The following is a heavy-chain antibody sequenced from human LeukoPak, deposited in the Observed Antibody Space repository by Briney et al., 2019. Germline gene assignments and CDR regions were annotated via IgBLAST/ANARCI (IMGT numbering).Heavy chain of an antibody. CDR3: TSRRGYSYGYYFDY. J-gene: IGHJ4*02. V-gene: IGHV3-49*04. Sequence: PGGSLRLSCTASGFTFGDYAMSWVRQAPGKGLGWVGFIRSKAYGGTTEYAASVKGRFTISRDDSKSIAYLQMNSLKPEDTAVYYCTSRRGYSYGYYFDYWGQGTLVTVSS. CDR2: IRSKAYGGTT. D-gene: IGHD5-18*01. CDR1: GFTFGDYA.